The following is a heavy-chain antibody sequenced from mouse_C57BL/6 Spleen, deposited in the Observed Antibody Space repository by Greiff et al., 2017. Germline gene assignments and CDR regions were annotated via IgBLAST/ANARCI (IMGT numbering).Heavy chain of an antibody. CDR1: GYAFTNYW. V-gene: IGHV1-54*01. CDR2: INPGSGGT. J-gene: IGHJ3*01. D-gene: IGHD1-1*02. CDR3: ARSRDYGCISFAY. Sequence: VMLVESGAELVRPGTSVKVSCKASGYAFTNYWIEWVKQRPGQGLEWIGVINPGSGGTNSNEKFKGKATLTADKSSSTAYMQLSSLTSEDSAVYCCARSRDYGCISFAYWGQGTRVTVSA.